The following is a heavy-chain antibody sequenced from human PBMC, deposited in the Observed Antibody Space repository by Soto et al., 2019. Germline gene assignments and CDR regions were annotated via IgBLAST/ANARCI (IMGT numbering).Heavy chain of an antibody. V-gene: IGHV1-18*01. D-gene: IGHD3-9*01. CDR1: GYTFSNFG. CDR2: ISPNSEKT. J-gene: IGHJ4*02. Sequence: SVKVSCKASGYTFSNFGISWVRQAPGEGLEWMGWISPNSEKTKIAQRFQGRVTMTTDISTSTSYLELRGLTSDDTAVYYCTKDAKFDDISTGYFVNVLWGQGTPVTVS. CDR3: TKDAKFDDISTGYFVNVL.